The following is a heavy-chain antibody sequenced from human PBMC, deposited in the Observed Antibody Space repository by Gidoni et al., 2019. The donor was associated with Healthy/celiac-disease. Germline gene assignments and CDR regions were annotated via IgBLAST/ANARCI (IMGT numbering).Heavy chain of an antibody. Sequence: EVQLLESGGGLVKPGGSLRLSCAASGFTVSKAWMSGVRQAPGKGLECVGRSKSTTEGGTTDYAAPVKGRFTISRDDSQNTLYLQMNSLKTEDTAVYYCTTVYYGSGSYYFDYWGQGTLVTVSS. CDR2: SKSTTEGGTT. V-gene: IGHV3-15*01. CDR1: GFTVSKAW. J-gene: IGHJ4*02. D-gene: IGHD3-10*01. CDR3: TTVYYGSGSYYFDY.